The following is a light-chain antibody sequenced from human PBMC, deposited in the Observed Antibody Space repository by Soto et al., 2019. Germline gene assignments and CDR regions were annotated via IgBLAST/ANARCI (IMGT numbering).Light chain of an antibody. CDR1: QVISNY. CDR3: QQYENLPYT. Sequence: DIQMTQSASSLSASVGDRVTITCQASQVISNYLNWYQQKPGKAPKLLIYDISTLEIGVPSRFSGSGSGTKFTFTITGLQLEDIATYYCQQYENLPYTFGQGTKLEI. V-gene: IGKV1-33*01. CDR2: DIS. J-gene: IGKJ2*01.